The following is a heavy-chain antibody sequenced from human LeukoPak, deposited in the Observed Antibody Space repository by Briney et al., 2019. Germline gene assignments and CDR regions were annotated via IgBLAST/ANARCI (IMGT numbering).Heavy chain of an antibody. CDR2: IYYSGNT. D-gene: IGHD3-9*01. V-gene: IGHV4-59*01. J-gene: IGHJ6*03. CDR3: ARVDWGLNFYYYFMDV. Sequence: PSETLSLTCTVSGGSISSYYWSWIRQPPGKGLEWIGYIYYSGNTSYNPSLKSRVTISVDTSNNQFSLKLSSVTAADTAVYYCARVDWGLNFYYYFMDVWGEGTTVTVPS. CDR1: GGSISSYY.